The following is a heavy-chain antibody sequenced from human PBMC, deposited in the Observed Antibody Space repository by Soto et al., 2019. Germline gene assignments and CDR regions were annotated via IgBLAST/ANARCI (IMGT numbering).Heavy chain of an antibody. J-gene: IGHJ6*02. Sequence: EASVKVSCKASGYTFTGYYMHWVRQAPGQGLEWMGWINPNSGGTNYAQKFQGRVTMTRDTSISTAYMELSRLRSDDTAVYYCAREGADIVLVPAAPGGDYYYGMDVWGQGTTVTVSS. CDR2: INPNSGGT. CDR3: AREGADIVLVPAAPGGDYYYGMDV. V-gene: IGHV1-2*02. CDR1: GYTFTGYY. D-gene: IGHD2-2*01.